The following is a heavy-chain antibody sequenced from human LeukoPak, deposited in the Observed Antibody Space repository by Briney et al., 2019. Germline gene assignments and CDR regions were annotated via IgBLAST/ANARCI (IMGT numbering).Heavy chain of an antibody. V-gene: IGHV4-30-2*01. D-gene: IGHD3-10*01. Sequence: SETQSLTCAVSGGSISSGGYSWSWIRQPPGKGLEWIGYIYHSGSTYYNPSLKSRVTISVDRSKNQFSLKLSSVTAADTAVYYCPRVINMVRGPHPVDYWGQGTLVTVSS. J-gene: IGHJ4*02. CDR1: GGSISSGGYS. CDR2: IYHSGST. CDR3: PRVINMVRGPHPVDY.